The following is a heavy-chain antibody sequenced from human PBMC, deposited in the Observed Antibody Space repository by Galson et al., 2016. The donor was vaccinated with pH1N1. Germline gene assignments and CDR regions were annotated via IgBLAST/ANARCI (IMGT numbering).Heavy chain of an antibody. CDR2: IKEDGSEK. J-gene: IGHJ6*02. D-gene: IGHD2-15*01. V-gene: IGHV3-7*03. CDR1: GFTFTNYW. CDR3: ARSGGSDMDV. Sequence: SLRLSCAASGFTFTNYWMHWVRQAPGKGLEWVANIKEDGSEKYHVGSLQGRFTISRDNAKNSLFLQMNSLRAEDTAVYYCARSGGSDMDVWGQGTTVTVSS.